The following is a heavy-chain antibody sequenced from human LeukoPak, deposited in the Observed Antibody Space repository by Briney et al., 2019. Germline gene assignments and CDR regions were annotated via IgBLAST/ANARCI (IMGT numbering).Heavy chain of an antibody. Sequence: AGSLRLSCAASGFTVSSHYMSWVRQAPGEGLEWVSGIYSGGSTYYADSVKGRFTISRDNSKNTLYLQMNSLRAEDTAVYYCAGAAHYDAFDIWGQGTMVTVSS. CDR1: GFTVSSHY. D-gene: IGHD2-15*01. CDR3: AGAAHYDAFDI. V-gene: IGHV3-53*01. CDR2: IYSGGST. J-gene: IGHJ3*02.